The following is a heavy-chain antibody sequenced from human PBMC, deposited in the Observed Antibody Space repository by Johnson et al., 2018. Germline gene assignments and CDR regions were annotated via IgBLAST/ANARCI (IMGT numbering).Heavy chain of an antibody. CDR1: GFTFSNYG. V-gene: IGHV3-33*01. CDR2: IWFDGNNE. J-gene: IGHJ6*02. Sequence: QVQLVESGGGVVQPGRSLRLSCGASGFTFSNYGMHWVRQAPGKGLEWVAVIWFDGNNEYYADSVKDRFTISRDLSKSTLYLERNTLGAEDTAVSYCARDSGDYSFYHDGMDVWGQGTTVTVSS. CDR3: ARDSGDYSFYHDGMDV. D-gene: IGHD4-17*01.